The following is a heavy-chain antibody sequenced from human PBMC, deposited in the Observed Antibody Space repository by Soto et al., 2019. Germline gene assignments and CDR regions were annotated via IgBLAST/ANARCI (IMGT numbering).Heavy chain of an antibody. CDR1: GFTFSSYG. D-gene: IGHD3-22*01. V-gene: IGHV3-30*18. J-gene: IGHJ3*02. CDR3: AKDLYDSSGYYYSGLRAFDI. CDR2: ISYDGSNK. Sequence: QVQLVESGGGVVQPGRSLRLSCAASGFTFSSYGMHWVRQAPGKGLEWVAVISYDGSNKYYADSVKGRFTISRDNSKNTLYLQMNSLRAEDTAVYYCAKDLYDSSGYYYSGLRAFDIWGQGTMVTVSS.